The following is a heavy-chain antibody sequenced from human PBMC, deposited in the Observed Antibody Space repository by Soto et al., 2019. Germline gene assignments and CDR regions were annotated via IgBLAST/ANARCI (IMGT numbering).Heavy chain of an antibody. V-gene: IGHV3-30*03. D-gene: IGHD2-15*01. CDR2: ISSDGINK. Sequence: QVQLVESGGGAVQPGRSLRLSCAASGFTFSNNGIHWVRQAPGKGLEWVAVISSDGINKYYADSVKGRSTISRDNSKNTLFLQMNSLRVEDTAVYYCAMDLYGGSSRFDYWGQGPLVTVSS. J-gene: IGHJ4*02. CDR1: GFTFSNNG. CDR3: AMDLYGGSSRFDY.